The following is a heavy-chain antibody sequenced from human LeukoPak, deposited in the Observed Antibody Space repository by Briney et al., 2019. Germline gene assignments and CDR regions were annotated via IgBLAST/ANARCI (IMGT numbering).Heavy chain of an antibody. CDR1: GFTFSSYS. V-gene: IGHV3-48*02. Sequence: GGSLRLSCAASGFTFSSYSMNWVRQAPGQGLEWVSYISSSSSTIYYADSVKGRFTISRDNAKNSLYLQMNSLRDEDTAVYYCASTQFFYYYDSSGYQPPRDDYWGQGTLVTVSS. CDR2: ISSSSSTI. CDR3: ASTQFFYYYDSSGYQPPRDDY. D-gene: IGHD3-22*01. J-gene: IGHJ4*02.